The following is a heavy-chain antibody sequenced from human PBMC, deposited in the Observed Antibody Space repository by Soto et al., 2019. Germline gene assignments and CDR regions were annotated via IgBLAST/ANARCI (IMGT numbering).Heavy chain of an antibody. CDR1: GLTSSTSW. J-gene: IGHJ4*02. CDR3: VGRRGWIFDS. D-gene: IGHD6-19*01. V-gene: IGHV3-7*03. CDR2: IKLQAGEK. Sequence: EVLLVESGGGLVQPGGSLRLSCAASGLTSSTSWMNWVRQAPGKGPEWVANIKLQAGEKNYVESVQGRFSISRDDAKNSLYLEMNSLRVEDTALYYCVGRRGWIFDSWGQGTLVTVSS.